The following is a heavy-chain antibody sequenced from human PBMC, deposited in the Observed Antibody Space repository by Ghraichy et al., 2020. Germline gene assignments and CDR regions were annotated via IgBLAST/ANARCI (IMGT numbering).Heavy chain of an antibody. V-gene: IGHV1-18*01. Sequence: ASVKVSCKASGYTFTSYGISWVRQAPGQGLEWMGWISAYNGNTNYAQKLQGRVTMTTDTSTSTAYMELRSLRSDDTAVYYCARDRVLEKYSSSSYNWFDPWGQGTLVTVSS. J-gene: IGHJ5*02. CDR2: ISAYNGNT. CDR1: GYTFTSYG. D-gene: IGHD6-6*01. CDR3: ARDRVLEKYSSSSYNWFDP.